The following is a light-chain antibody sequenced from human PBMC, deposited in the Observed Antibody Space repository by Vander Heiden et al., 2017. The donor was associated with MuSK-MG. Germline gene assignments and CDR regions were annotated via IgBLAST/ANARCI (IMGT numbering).Light chain of an antibody. CDR1: QSISSW. Sequence: DIQMTQSPSTLSASVGDRVIITCRASQSISSWVAWFQQKPGTAPKLLIHKASSLQSGVPSRFSGSGSGTEFTLTISSLQPDDFATFYCQQDDSFPYTFGHGTKVDIK. V-gene: IGKV1-5*03. J-gene: IGKJ3*01. CDR3: QQDDSFPYT. CDR2: KAS.